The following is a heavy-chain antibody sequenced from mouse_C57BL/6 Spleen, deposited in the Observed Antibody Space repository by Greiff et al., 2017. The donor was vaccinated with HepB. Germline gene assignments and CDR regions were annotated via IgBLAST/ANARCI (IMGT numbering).Heavy chain of an antibody. Sequence: EVQLQQSGPELVKPGASVKMSCKASGYTFTDYNMHWVKQSHGKSLEWIGYINPNNGGTSYNQKFKGKATLTVNKSSSTASMELRSLTSEASAVYYCARSLFITTVVANYFDYWGQGTTLTVSS. CDR3: ARSLFITTVVANYFDY. CDR2: INPNNGGT. CDR1: GYTFTDYN. D-gene: IGHD1-1*01. V-gene: IGHV1-22*01. J-gene: IGHJ2*01.